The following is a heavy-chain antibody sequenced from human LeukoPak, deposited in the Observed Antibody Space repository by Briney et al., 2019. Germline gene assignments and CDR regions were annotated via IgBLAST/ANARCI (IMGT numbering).Heavy chain of an antibody. CDR2: IYYSGST. J-gene: IGHJ1*01. CDR1: GGSVSSGSYY. D-gene: IGHD3-10*01. V-gene: IGHV4-61*01. Sequence: PSETLSLTCTVSGGSVSSGSYYWSWIRQPPGKGLEWIGYIYYSGSTNYNPSLKSRVTISVDASKNQFSLKLSSVTAADTAVYYCARYYYGSGGAGFQHWGQGTLVTVSS. CDR3: ARYYYGSGGAGFQH.